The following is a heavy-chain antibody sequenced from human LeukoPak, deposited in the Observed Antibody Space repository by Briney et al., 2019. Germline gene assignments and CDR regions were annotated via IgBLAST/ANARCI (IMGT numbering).Heavy chain of an antibody. D-gene: IGHD3-22*01. Sequence: SETLSLTCTVSGGSISGGDYYWSWIRQPPGKGLEWIGSIYYSGSTYSNPSLKSRVTISVDTSKNQFSLKLSSVTAADTAVYYCEGYYDSSGYRPFDYWGQGTLVTVSS. CDR3: EGYYDSSGYRPFDY. CDR1: GGSISGGDYY. CDR2: IYYSGST. J-gene: IGHJ4*02. V-gene: IGHV4-39*01.